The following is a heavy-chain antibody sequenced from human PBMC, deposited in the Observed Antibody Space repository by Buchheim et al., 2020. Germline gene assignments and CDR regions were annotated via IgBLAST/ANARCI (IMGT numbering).Heavy chain of an antibody. V-gene: IGHV3-30*04. D-gene: IGHD3-22*01. CDR2: ISYDGSNK. CDR3: ARDRHYYDSSGHLPRYYYYYGMDV. J-gene: IGHJ6*02. CDR1: GFTFSSYA. Sequence: QVQLVESGGGVVQPGRSLRLSCAASGFTFSSYAMHWVRQAPGKGLEWVAVISYDGSNKYYADSVKGRFTISRDNSKNTLYLQRNSRRAEDTAVYYCARDRHYYDSSGHLPRYYYYYGMDVWGQGTT.